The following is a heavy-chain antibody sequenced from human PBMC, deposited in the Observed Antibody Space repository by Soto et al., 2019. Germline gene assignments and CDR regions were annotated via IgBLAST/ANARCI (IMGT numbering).Heavy chain of an antibody. CDR1: GGSISSGGYY. CDR3: ARGPRGYSYGAYYFDY. J-gene: IGHJ4*02. Sequence: SETLSLTCTVSGGSISSGGYYWSWIRQHPGKGLEWIGYIYYSGSTYYNPSLKSRVTISVDTSKNQFSLKPSSVTAADTAVYYCARGPRGYSYGAYYFDYWGQGTLVTVSS. D-gene: IGHD5-18*01. CDR2: IYYSGST. V-gene: IGHV4-31*03.